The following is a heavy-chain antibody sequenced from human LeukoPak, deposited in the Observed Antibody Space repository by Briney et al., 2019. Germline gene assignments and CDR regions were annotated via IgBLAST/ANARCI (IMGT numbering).Heavy chain of an antibody. CDR3: ARYDVGWYYFDY. D-gene: IGHD6-19*01. CDR2: IYYSGST. Sequence: SETLSLTCTVSGGSISSYYWSWIRQPPGKGLEWIGYIYYSGSTSYNPSLKSRVTISVDTSKNQFSLRLRYVTAADTAVYYCARYDVGWYYFDYWGQGTLVTVSS. V-gene: IGHV4-59*12. J-gene: IGHJ4*02. CDR1: GGSISSYY.